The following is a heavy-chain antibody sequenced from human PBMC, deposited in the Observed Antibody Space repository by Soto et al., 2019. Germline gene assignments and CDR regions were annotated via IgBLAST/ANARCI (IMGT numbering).Heavy chain of an antibody. Sequence: GGSLRLSCAASGFTFSSYGMHWVRQAPGKGLEWVTVISYDGSNKYYADSVKGRFTISRDNSKNTLYLQMNSLRAEDTAVYYCAKDKKSYYDFWSGYYFGHYGMDVWGQGTTVTVSS. CDR3: AKDKKSYYDFWSGYYFGHYGMDV. D-gene: IGHD3-3*01. CDR2: ISYDGSNK. CDR1: GFTFSSYG. V-gene: IGHV3-30*18. J-gene: IGHJ6*02.